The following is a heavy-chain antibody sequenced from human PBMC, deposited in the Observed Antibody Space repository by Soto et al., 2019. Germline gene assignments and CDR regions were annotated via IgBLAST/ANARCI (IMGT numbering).Heavy chain of an antibody. CDR3: AMTVVASTPYFDP. V-gene: IGHV4-4*07. CDR2: IYATTGST. Sequence: PSETLSLTCSVSGGSISNKYWSWIRQPAGKGLEWIGRIYATTGSTNYNPSLKSRVIMSVDTSKNQFSLRLTSVTAADTAMYFCAMTVVASTPYFDPWGQGTLVTVSS. D-gene: IGHD2-15*01. J-gene: IGHJ4*02. CDR1: GGSISNKY.